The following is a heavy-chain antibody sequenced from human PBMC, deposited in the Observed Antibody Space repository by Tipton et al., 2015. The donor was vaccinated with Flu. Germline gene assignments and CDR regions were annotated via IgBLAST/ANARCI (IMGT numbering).Heavy chain of an antibody. D-gene: IGHD6-13*01. V-gene: IGHV4-34*01. CDR1: GGSFSGYY. CDR3: ARVDRIGAIAAAGTGDY. Sequence: TLSLTCAVYGGSFSGYYWSWIRQPPGKGLEWIGEINHSGSTNYNPSLKSRVTISVDTSKNQFSLKLSSVTAADTAVYYCARVDRIGAIAAAGTGDYWGQGTLVTVSS. CDR2: INHSGST. J-gene: IGHJ4*02.